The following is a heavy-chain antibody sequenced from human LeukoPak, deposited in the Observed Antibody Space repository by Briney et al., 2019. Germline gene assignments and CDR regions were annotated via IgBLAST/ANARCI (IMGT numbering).Heavy chain of an antibody. J-gene: IGHJ3*02. V-gene: IGHV1-69*05. CDR3: ASVEQWLDAFDI. D-gene: IGHD6-19*01. Sequence: SSVKASCKASGGTFSSYAISWVRQAPGQGLEWMGRIIPIFGTANYAQKFQGRVTITTDESTSTAYMELSSLRSEDTAVYYCASVEQWLDAFDIWGQGTMVTVSS. CDR1: GGTFSSYA. CDR2: IIPIFGTA.